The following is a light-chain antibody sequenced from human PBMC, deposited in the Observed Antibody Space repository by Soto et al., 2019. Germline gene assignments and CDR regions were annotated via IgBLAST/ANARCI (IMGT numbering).Light chain of an antibody. V-gene: IGLV2-14*01. Sequence: QSALTQPASVAGSPGQSITIPCNGTSNDIGGYNFVSWFQQHPGKAPKLLICDVTRRPSGVSDRFSGSKSGNTASLTISGLQAEDEADYYCNSYSGANTLYVFGSGTKVTDL. CDR2: DVT. CDR1: SNDIGGYNF. J-gene: IGLJ1*01. CDR3: NSYSGANTLYV.